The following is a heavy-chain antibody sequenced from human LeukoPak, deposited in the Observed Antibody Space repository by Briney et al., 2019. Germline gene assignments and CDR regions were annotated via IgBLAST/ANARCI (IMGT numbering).Heavy chain of an antibody. J-gene: IGHJ6*02. Sequence: SETLSLTCAVYGGSFSGYYWSWIRQPPGKGLVWIGEINHSGSTNYNPSLKSRVTISVDTSKNQFSLKLSSVTAADTAVYYCASQYSSSSYGMDVWGQGTTVTVSS. CDR2: INHSGST. CDR1: GGSFSGYY. D-gene: IGHD6-6*01. CDR3: ASQYSSSSYGMDV. V-gene: IGHV4-34*01.